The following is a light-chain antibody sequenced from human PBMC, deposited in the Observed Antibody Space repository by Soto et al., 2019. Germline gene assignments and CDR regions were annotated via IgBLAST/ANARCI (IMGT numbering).Light chain of an antibody. CDR2: AAS. V-gene: IGKV4-1*01. Sequence: DIVMTQSPDSLAVSLGERATINCKSSQSVLYSSNNKNYLAWYQQMPGKAPKLLIFAASTLQSGVSSRFSGSGSGTHFTLTIGNLQPEDAATYYCLHDHTYPWTFGQGTKVDIK. CDR3: LHDHTYPWT. CDR1: QSVLYSSNNKNY. J-gene: IGKJ1*01.